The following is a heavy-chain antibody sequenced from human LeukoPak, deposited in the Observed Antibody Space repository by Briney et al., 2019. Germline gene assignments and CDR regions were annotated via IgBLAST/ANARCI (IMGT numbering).Heavy chain of an antibody. CDR2: IYYSGST. CDR1: GGSISSYY. D-gene: IGHD3-10*01. V-gene: IGHV4-59*08. CDR3: ARHSMVPHWYFDL. Sequence: PSETLSLTCTVPGGSISSYYWSWIRQPPGKGLEWIGYIYYSGSTNYNPSLKSRVTISVDTSKNQFSLELSSVTAADTAVYYCARHSMVPHWYFDLWGRGTLVTVSS. J-gene: IGHJ2*01.